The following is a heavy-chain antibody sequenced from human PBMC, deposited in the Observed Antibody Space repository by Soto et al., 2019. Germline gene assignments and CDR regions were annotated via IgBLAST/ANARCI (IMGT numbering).Heavy chain of an antibody. CDR2: IIPIFGTA. CDR3: ARDRGIVGALWFDP. V-gene: IGHV1-69*01. D-gene: IGHD1-26*01. Sequence: PVEVSCAPCGGTVSRYAIIWVRQAPGQGLEWMGGIIPIFGTANYAQKFQGRVTITADESTSTAYMELSSLRSEDTAVYYCARDRGIVGALWFDPWGQGPLV. CDR1: GGTVSRYA. J-gene: IGHJ5*02.